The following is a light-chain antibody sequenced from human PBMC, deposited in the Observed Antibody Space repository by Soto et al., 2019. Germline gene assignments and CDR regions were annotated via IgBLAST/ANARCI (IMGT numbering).Light chain of an antibody. Sequence: QSVLTQPPSVSAAPAQKVTISCSGSSSNIGNNYVSWYQQLPGTAPKLLIYDNNKRPSGVPDRFSGSKPGTSATLGITGLQTGDEADYYCGTWDSSLSAGVFGSGTKVTVL. CDR1: SSNIGNNY. J-gene: IGLJ1*01. CDR3: GTWDSSLSAGV. CDR2: DNN. V-gene: IGLV1-51*01.